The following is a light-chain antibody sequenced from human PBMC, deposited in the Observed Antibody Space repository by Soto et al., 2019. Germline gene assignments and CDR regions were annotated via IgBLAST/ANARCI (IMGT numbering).Light chain of an antibody. J-gene: IGKJ1*01. CDR1: QTILYSSNNKNY. CDR3: QQYYNTPWT. CDR2: WAS. Sequence: DIVMTQSPDSLAVSLGERATINRKSRQTILYSSNNKNYLAWYQQKPGQPPKLLIYWASTRESGVPDRFSGSGSGTDFTLTISSLQAEDVAVYYCQQYYNTPWTFGQGTKVDIK. V-gene: IGKV4-1*01.